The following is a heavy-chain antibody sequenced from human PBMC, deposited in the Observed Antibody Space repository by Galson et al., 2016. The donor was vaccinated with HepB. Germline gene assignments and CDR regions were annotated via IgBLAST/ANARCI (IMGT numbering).Heavy chain of an antibody. CDR1: GFTFSDHI. V-gene: IGHV3-72*01. J-gene: IGHJ4*02. CDR2: VRRALSGYST. Sequence: SLRLSCAASGFTFSDHIMDWVRQAPGKGLEWVGRVRRALSGYSTEYAASVKGRFIVSRDDSKNSLYLQMNSLKTEDTAVYYCADVRARIDYWGQGTLVTVSS. CDR3: ADVRARIDY.